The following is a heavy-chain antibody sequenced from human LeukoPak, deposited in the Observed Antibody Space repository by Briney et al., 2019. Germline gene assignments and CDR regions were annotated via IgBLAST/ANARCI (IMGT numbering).Heavy chain of an antibody. CDR1: GGSISSSSYY. D-gene: IGHD3-10*01. Sequence: SETLSLTCTVSGGSISSSSYYWGWIRQPPGKGLEWIGSIYYSGSTYYNPSLKSRVTISVDTSKNQFSLKLSSVTAADTAVYYCARDRGVGDYSIGYWGQGTLVTVSS. V-gene: IGHV4-39*02. J-gene: IGHJ4*02. CDR2: IYYSGST. CDR3: ARDRGVGDYSIGY.